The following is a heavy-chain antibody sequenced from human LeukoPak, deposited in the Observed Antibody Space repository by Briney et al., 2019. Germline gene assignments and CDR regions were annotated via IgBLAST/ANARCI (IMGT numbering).Heavy chain of an antibody. CDR1: GVSISSFY. CDR2: IYYSGST. Sequence: SETLSLTCSVSGVSISSFYWGWLPPPPGKGLEGFGYIYYSGSTNYSPSLKSRVTISVDTSKNQFSLKLSSVTAADTAVYYCARSKLEPTTVDYWGQGTLVTVSS. CDR3: ARSKLEPTTVDY. J-gene: IGHJ4*02. V-gene: IGHV4-59*01. D-gene: IGHD1-1*01.